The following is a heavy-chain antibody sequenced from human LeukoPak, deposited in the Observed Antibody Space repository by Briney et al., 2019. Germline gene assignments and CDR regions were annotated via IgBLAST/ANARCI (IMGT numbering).Heavy chain of an antibody. CDR2: IYSGGST. D-gene: IGHD3-22*01. CDR1: GFTVSSNY. CDR3: AKDLALGTDSSGYDY. V-gene: IGHV3-53*01. Sequence: GGSLRLSCAASGFTVSSNYMSWVRQAPGKGLEWVSVIYSGGSTYYADSVKGRFTISRDNSKNTLYLQMNSLRAEDTAVYYCAKDLALGTDSSGYDYWGQGTLVTVSS. J-gene: IGHJ4*02.